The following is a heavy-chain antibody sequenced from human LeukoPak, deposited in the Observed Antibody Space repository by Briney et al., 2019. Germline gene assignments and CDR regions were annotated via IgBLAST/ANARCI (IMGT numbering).Heavy chain of an antibody. Sequence: ASVKVSCKASGYTFTNYGITWVRQAPGQGLEWMGWISAYNGNTNYAQNLQGRVTMTTDTSTSTAYMELSRLRSDDTAVYYCARGGYSSSWTNWFDPWGQGTLVTVSS. V-gene: IGHV1-18*01. CDR3: ARGGYSSSWTNWFDP. J-gene: IGHJ5*02. CDR1: GYTFTNYG. CDR2: ISAYNGNT. D-gene: IGHD6-13*01.